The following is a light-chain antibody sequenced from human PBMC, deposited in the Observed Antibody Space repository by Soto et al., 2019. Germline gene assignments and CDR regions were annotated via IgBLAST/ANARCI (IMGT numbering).Light chain of an antibody. CDR3: NSYACNSWV. CDR2: EVF. Sequence: QSALTQPPSASGSPGQPVSISCTGTSSDVGGYNRVSWYQHHPGKAPKLIIYEVFKRPSGVPDRFSGSKSGNTASLTVSGLQAEDEADYYRNSYACNSWVFGGGTKVTVL. J-gene: IGLJ3*02. V-gene: IGLV2-8*01. CDR1: SSDVGGYNR.